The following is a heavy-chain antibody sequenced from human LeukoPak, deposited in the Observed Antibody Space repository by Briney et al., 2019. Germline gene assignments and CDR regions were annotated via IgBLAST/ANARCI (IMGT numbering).Heavy chain of an antibody. CDR2: INPNSGGT. CDR1: GYTFTGYY. Sequence: ASVKVSCKASGYTFTGYYMHWVRQAPGQGLEWMGWINPNSGGTNYAQKFQGRVTMTRDTSISTAYMELRSLRSDDTAVYYCARDEDTTTPDYWGQGTLVTVSS. CDR3: ARDEDTTTPDY. V-gene: IGHV1-2*02. D-gene: IGHD1-1*01. J-gene: IGHJ4*02.